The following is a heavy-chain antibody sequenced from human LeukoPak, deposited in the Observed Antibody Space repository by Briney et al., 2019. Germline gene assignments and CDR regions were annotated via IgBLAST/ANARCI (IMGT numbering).Heavy chain of an antibody. D-gene: IGHD4-17*01. CDR1: GGTFSSYA. J-gene: IGHJ4*02. CDR3: ARSRYGVGFDY. V-gene: IGHV1-69*05. CDR2: IIPIFGTA. Sequence: VASVKVSCKASGGTFSSYAISWVRQAPGQGLEWMGGIIPIFGTANYAQKFQGRVTITTDESTSTAYMELSSLRSEDTAVYYCARSRYGVGFDYRGQGTLVTVSS.